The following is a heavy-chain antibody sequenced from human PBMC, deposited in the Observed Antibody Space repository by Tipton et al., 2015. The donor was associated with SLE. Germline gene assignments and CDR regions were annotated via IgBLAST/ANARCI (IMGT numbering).Heavy chain of an antibody. CDR1: GGSISSGSYY. V-gene: IGHV4-39*07. CDR3: ARGLNSYDSRGPLDY. D-gene: IGHD3-22*01. J-gene: IGHJ4*02. CDR2: INHSGST. Sequence: TLSLTCTVSGGSISSGSYYWSWIRQPPGKGLEWIGEINHSGSTNYNPSLKSRVTISVDTSKNQFSLKLSSVTAADTAVYYCARGLNSYDSRGPLDYWGQGSLVTVSS.